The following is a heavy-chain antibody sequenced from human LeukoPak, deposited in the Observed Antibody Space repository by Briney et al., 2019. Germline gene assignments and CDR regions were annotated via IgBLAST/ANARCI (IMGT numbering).Heavy chain of an antibody. D-gene: IGHD1-26*01. CDR1: GGSISSGGYY. V-gene: IGHV4-31*03. CDR2: IYYSGST. CDR3: ARDCGRSGSYLNWFDP. Sequence: PSETLSLTCTVSGGSISSGGYYWSWIRQHPGKGLEWIGYIYYSGSTYYNPSLKSRVTISVDTSKNQFSLKLSSVTAADTAVYYCARDCGRSGSYLNWFDPWGQGTLVTVS. J-gene: IGHJ5*02.